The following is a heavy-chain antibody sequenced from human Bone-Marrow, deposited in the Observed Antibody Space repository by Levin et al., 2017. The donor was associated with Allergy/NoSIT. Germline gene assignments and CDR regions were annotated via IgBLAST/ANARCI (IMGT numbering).Heavy chain of an antibody. D-gene: IGHD1-26*01. CDR3: ARDRSVRATFIDS. Sequence: GESLKISCAASGFTFSSYWMSWVRQAPGKGLEWVANIKQDGSEKYYVDSVKGRFTISRDKAKNTLYLKMNSLRAEDTAVYYCARDRSVRATFIDSCGHGPLVTVSS. J-gene: IGHJ5*01. V-gene: IGHV3-7*01. CDR1: GFTFSSYW. CDR2: IKQDGSEK.